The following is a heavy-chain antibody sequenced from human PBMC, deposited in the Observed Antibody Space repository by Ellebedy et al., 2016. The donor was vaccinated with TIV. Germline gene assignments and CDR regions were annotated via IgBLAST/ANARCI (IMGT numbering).Heavy chain of an antibody. CDR3: ARVLRATSGMDA. CDR1: GYIFTAYY. V-gene: IGHV1-2*02. J-gene: IGHJ6*02. D-gene: IGHD4/OR15-4a*01. CDR2: INPDSGGT. Sequence: ASVKVSCKTSGYIFTAYYIHWVRQAPGQGLEWMGWINPDSGGTNFPQKFQGRVTMTRDTSVNTAYMELSRMQSDDTAVEHCARVLRATSGMDAWGQGTTVTVS.